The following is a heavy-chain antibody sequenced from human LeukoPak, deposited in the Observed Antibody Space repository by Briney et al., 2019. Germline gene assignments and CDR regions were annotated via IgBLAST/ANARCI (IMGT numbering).Heavy chain of an antibody. CDR1: GFTVSSNY. J-gene: IGHJ6*02. V-gene: IGHV3-66*02. D-gene: IGHD5-24*01. CDR2: IYSGGST. Sequence: GGSLRLSCAASGFTVSSNYMSWVRQAPGKGLEWVSVIYSGGSTYYADSVKGRFTISRDNSKNTLYLQMNSLRAEDTAVYYCARDRVEMATIGLYYYYGMDVWGQGTTVTVSS. CDR3: ARDRVEMATIGLYYYYGMDV.